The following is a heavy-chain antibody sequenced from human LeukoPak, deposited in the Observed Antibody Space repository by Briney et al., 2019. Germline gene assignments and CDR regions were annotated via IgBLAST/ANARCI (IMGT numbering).Heavy chain of an antibody. CDR1: GGSISSSSYY. D-gene: IGHD3-9*01. V-gene: IGHV4-39*01. CDR3: ARPRGDYDILTGFYYYYMDV. J-gene: IGHJ6*03. CDR2: IYYSGST. Sequence: SETLSLTCTVSGGSISSSSYYWGWIRQPPGKGLEWIGSIYYSGSTYYNPSLKSRVTISVDTSKNQFSLKLSSVTAADTAVYYCARPRGDYDILTGFYYYYMDVWDKGTTVTISS.